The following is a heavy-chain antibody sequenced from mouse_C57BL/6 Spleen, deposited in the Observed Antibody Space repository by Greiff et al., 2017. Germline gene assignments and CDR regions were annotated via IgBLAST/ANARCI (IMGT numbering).Heavy chain of an antibody. CDR1: GFTFSDFY. J-gene: IGHJ1*03. CDR2: SRNKANDYTT. CDR3: ARDVTPYWYFDV. Sequence: EVKVVESGGGLVQSGRSLRLSCATSGFTFSDFYMEWVRQAPGKGLEWIAASRNKANDYTTEYSASVKGRFIVSRDTSQSILYLQMNALRAEDTAIYYCARDVTPYWYFDVWGTGTTVTVSS. V-gene: IGHV7-1*01.